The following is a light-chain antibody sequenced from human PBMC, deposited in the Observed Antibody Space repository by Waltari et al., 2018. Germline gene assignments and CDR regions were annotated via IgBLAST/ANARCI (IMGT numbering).Light chain of an antibody. CDR3: SSFTTSSTLEV. J-gene: IGLJ3*02. CDR2: DVS. CDR1: SSDVGGYNF. Sequence: QSALTQPAPVSGSPGQSITISCTGTSSDVGGYNFVSWYQQHPGKAPKLIIYDVSNRPSGVSNRFSGSKSGNTASLTISGLQAEDEADYYCSSFTTSSTLEVFGGGTKLTVL. V-gene: IGLV2-14*03.